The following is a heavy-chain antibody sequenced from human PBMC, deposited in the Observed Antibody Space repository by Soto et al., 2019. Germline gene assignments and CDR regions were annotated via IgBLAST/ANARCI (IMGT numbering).Heavy chain of an antibody. V-gene: IGHV3-7*01. J-gene: IGHJ4*02. D-gene: IGHD6-13*01. CDR1: GFTFSSSW. CDR2: IKQDGSEK. Sequence: EVQLVESGGGLVQPGGSLRLSCAASGFTFSSSWMSWVLQAAGKGLEWVANIKQDGSEKYYVDSVKGRFTISRDNAKNSLYLQMNSLRAEDTAVYYCARRIAAAGAYDDWGQGTLVTVSS. CDR3: ARRIAAAGAYDD.